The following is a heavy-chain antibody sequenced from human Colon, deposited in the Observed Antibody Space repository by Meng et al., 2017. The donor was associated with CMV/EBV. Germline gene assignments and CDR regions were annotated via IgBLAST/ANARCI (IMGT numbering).Heavy chain of an antibody. J-gene: IGHJ4*02. CDR1: GYSFAGYW. V-gene: IGHV1-2*02. CDR2: INPKSGDT. CDR3: ARDYGSSIIGEAH. D-gene: IGHD3-10*01. Sequence: ASVKVSCKASGYSFAGYWMHWVRQAPGQGLEWMGWINPKSGDTNYAQRFQGRVTLTRDTSTSTAYMEVSRLTSDDTAVYYCARDYGSSIIGEAHWGQGTLVTVSS.